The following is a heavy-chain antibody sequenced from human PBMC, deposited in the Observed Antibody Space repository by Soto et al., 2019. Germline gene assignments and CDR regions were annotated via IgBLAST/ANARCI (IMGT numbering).Heavy chain of an antibody. CDR1: GFTFSSYS. Sequence: GSLRLSCAASGFTFSSYSMNWVRQAPGKGLEWVSYISSSSSTIYYADSVKSRFTISRDNAKNSLYLQMNSLRAEDTAVYYCARDSDDSSGYYLLGVYYFDYWGQGTLVTAPQ. D-gene: IGHD3-22*01. CDR2: ISSSSSTI. V-gene: IGHV3-48*01. J-gene: IGHJ4*02. CDR3: ARDSDDSSGYYLLGVYYFDY.